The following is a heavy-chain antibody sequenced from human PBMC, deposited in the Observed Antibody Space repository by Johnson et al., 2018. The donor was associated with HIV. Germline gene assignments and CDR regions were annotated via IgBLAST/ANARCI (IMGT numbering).Heavy chain of an antibody. J-gene: IGHJ3*01. CDR2: INPDGSST. Sequence: VQLVESGGGVVQPGGSLRLSCAASGFTVSSNYMSWVRQAPGKGLEWVSRINPDGSSTDYADSVKGRFTISRDNAKNTLYLQMNSLRPEDTAVYYCASGDDDGFWGQWTMVTVSS. D-gene: IGHD5-12*01. CDR1: GFTVSSNY. CDR3: ASGDDDGF. V-gene: IGHV3-66*02.